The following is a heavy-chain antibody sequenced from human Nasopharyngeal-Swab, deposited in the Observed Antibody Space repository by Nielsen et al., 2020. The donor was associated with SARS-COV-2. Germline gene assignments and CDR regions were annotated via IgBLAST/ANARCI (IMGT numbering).Heavy chain of an antibody. J-gene: IGHJ4*02. Sequence: AKTLSLTCAVSGGSISSSNWWSWVRQPRGKGLAWLGVIYHRGSTNYNPSLKKRVTISEDRSKNQFSLKLRSGTAADTAVDFWARGADTAMGDYWGQGTLVTVSS. V-gene: IGHV4-4*01. CDR2: IYHRGST. CDR3: ARGADTAMGDY. CDR1: GGSISSSNW. D-gene: IGHD5-18*01.